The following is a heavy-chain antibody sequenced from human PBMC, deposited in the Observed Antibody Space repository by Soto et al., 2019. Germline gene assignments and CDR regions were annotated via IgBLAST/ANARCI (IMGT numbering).Heavy chain of an antibody. D-gene: IGHD6-19*01. CDR2: IIPIFGTA. CDR3: ARTYPGIAVADNNWFDP. CDR1: GGTFSSYA. J-gene: IGHJ5*02. V-gene: IGHV1-69*13. Sequence: SVKVSCKASGGTFSSYAISWVRQAPGQGLEWMGGIIPIFGTANYAQKFQGRVTIAADESTSTAYMELSSLRSEDTAVYYCARTYPGIAVADNNWFDPWGQGTLVTVSS.